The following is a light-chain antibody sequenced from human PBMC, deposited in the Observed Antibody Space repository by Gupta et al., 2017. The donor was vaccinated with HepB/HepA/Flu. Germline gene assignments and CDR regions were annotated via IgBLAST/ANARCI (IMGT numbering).Light chain of an antibody. CDR1: SSDVGGYNY. CDR2: DVS. Sequence: TQHASVSGSPGQAITISCTGTSSDVGGYNYVSWYQQHPGKAPKLMIYDVSNRPSGVSNRFSGSKSGNTASLTISGLKAEDEADYYCSSCTITTTLVFGTGTKVTVL. J-gene: IGLJ1*01. CDR3: SSCTITTTLV. V-gene: IGLV2-14*03.